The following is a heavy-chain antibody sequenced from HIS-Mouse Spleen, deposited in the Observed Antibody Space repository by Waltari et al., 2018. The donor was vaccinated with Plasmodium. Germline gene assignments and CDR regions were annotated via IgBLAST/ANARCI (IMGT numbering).Heavy chain of an antibody. CDR1: GGSFSGYS. D-gene: IGHD3-9*01. V-gene: IGHV4-34*01. CDR3: ARAPIRDAFDI. CDR2: INHSGST. J-gene: IGHJ3*02. Sequence: QVQLQQWGAGLLKPSETLSLTCDVSGGSFSGYSWSWIRQPPGKGLEWIGEINHSGSTNYNPSLKSRVTISVDTSKNQFSLKLSSVTAADTAVYYCARAPIRDAFDIWGQGTMVTVSS.